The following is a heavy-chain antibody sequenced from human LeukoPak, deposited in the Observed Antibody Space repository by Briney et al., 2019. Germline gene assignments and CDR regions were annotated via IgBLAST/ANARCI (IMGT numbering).Heavy chain of an antibody. J-gene: IGHJ6*03. Sequence: ASVKVSCKASGYTFTSYDINWVRQATGQGLEWMGWMNPNSGNTGYAQKFQGRVTMTRNTSISTAYMELSSLRSEDTAVYYCARVYHCSSASCYYYYYYYMDVWGKGTTVTVSS. V-gene: IGHV1-8*01. CDR3: ARVYHCSSASCYYYYYYYMDV. CDR2: MNPNSGNT. D-gene: IGHD2-2*01. CDR1: GYTFTSYD.